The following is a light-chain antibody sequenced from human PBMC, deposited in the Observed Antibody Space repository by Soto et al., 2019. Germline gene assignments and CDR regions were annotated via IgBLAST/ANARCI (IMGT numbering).Light chain of an antibody. CDR3: SSYTSTGSLVV. V-gene: IGLV2-14*01. CDR1: SGDIGGYNF. CDR2: EVR. J-gene: IGLJ2*01. Sequence: QSALTQPASVSGSPGQSITISCSGSSGDIGGYNFVCWYQHLPGKAPKLIIFEVRFRPSGVSDRFSGSKSGATASLTISRLLPEDVADYYCSSYTSTGSLVVFGGGTKLTVL.